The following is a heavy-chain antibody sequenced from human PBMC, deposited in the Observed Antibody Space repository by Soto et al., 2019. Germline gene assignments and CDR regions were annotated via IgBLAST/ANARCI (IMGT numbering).Heavy chain of an antibody. J-gene: IGHJ4*02. CDR1: GFTFNKHA. CDR3: AKAGPSSGYYYASDY. D-gene: IGHD3-22*01. V-gene: IGHV3-23*01. CDR2: ISGRGDST. Sequence: GGSLRLSCAASGFTFNKHAMNWVRQAPGKGLEWVSAISGRGDSTYYANSVKGRFTISRDNSKNTLYLQMNSLRAEDTAVYYCAKAGPSSGYYYASDYWGQGTLVTVSS.